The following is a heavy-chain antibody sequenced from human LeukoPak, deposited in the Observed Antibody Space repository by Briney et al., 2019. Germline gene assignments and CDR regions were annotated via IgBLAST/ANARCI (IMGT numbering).Heavy chain of an antibody. CDR3: ARLDGYCSGGSCYSVSLVVP. D-gene: IGHD2-15*01. CDR2: IYYSGST. J-gene: IGHJ5*02. V-gene: IGHV4-39*01. CDR1: DGSISSSNYY. Sequence: SETLSLTCTVSDGSISSSNYYWGWIRQPPGEGLEWIGSIYYSGSTYYNPSLKSRVTISVYTSKNQCSLQLSAVTAADPAVYYCARLDGYCSGGSCYSVSLVVPWGQGTRVTVSS.